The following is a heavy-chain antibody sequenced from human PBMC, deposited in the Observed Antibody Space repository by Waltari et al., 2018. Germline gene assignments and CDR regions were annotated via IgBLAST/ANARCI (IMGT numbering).Heavy chain of an antibody. Sequence: QVQLQESGPGLVKPSETLSLTCTVSGGSISTYYWGWIRQPPGKGLEWIGYIYFGGNTNYNPSLKSRVTISVDTSTNKFSLKVSSVTAADTALYYCVRGRINWTYEGPRFDYWGQGTLVTVSS. D-gene: IGHD1-7*01. CDR1: GGSISTYY. CDR2: IYFGGNT. V-gene: IGHV4-59*01. CDR3: VRGRINWTYEGPRFDY. J-gene: IGHJ4*02.